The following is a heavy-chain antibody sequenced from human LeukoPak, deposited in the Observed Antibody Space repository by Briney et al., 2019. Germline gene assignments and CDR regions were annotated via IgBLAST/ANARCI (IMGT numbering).Heavy chain of an antibody. V-gene: IGHV1-18*01. CDR3: ARDRRYSGSYPHAFDI. CDR2: ISAYNGNT. J-gene: IGHJ3*02. CDR1: GYTFTSYG. D-gene: IGHD1-26*01. Sequence: ASVKVSCKASGYTFTSYGISWVRQAPGQGLEWMGWISAYNGNTNYAQKLQGRVTMTTDTSTSTAYMELRSLRSDDTAVYYCARDRRYSGSYPHAFDIWGQGTMVTVSS.